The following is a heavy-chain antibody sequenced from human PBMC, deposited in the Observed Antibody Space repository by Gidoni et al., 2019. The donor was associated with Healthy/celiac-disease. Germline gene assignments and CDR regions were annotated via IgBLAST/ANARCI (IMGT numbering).Heavy chain of an antibody. Sequence: QVQLVQSGAEGKKPGSSVKGSCKASGGTFSSYASSWVRQAPGHGLEWMGGIIPIFGTANYAQKFQGRVTITADESTRTAYMELSSLRSEDPAVYYCARAVDIVVVPAAHMDSYYYGMDVWGQGTTVTVSS. V-gene: IGHV1-69*01. CDR1: GGTFSSYA. J-gene: IGHJ6*02. CDR3: ARAVDIVVVPAAHMDSYYYGMDV. CDR2: IIPIFGTA. D-gene: IGHD2-2*03.